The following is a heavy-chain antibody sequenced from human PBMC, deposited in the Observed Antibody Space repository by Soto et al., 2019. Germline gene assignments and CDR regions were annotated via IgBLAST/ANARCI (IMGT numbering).Heavy chain of an antibody. Sequence: ASVKVSCKASGGTFSSYAISWVRQAPGQGLEWMGGIIPISGTANYAQKFQGRVTITADESTSTAYMELSSLRSGDTAVYYCARAVSVWFDPWGQGTLVTVSS. CDR3: ARAVSVWFDP. J-gene: IGHJ5*02. D-gene: IGHD3-22*01. CDR2: IIPISGTA. CDR1: GGTFSSYA. V-gene: IGHV1-69*13.